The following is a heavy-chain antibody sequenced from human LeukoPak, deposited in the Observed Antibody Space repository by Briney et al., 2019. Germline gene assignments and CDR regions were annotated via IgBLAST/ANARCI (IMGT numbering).Heavy chain of an antibody. CDR3: ARGQYYYGSGSYNYYYGMDV. CDR2: ISAYNGNT. J-gene: IGHJ6*02. Sequence: ASVKVSCKASGYTFTSYGISWVRQAPGQGLEWMGWISAYNGNTNYAQKLQGRVTMTTDKSTSTAYMELRSLRSDDTAVYYCARGQYYYGSGSYNYYYGMDVWGQGTTVTVSS. D-gene: IGHD3-10*01. V-gene: IGHV1-18*01. CDR1: GYTFTSYG.